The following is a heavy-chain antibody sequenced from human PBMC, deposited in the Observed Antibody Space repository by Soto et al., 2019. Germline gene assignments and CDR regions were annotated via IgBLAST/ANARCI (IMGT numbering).Heavy chain of an antibody. D-gene: IGHD6-19*01. CDR1: GFTFSSYG. V-gene: IGHV3-30*18. J-gene: IGHJ5*02. Sequence: LRLSCAASGFTFSSYGMHWVRQAPGKGLEWVAVISYDGSNKYYADSVKGRFTISRDNSKNTLYLQMNSLRAEDTAVYYCAKDLRSSGWEDWFDPWGQGTLVTVSS. CDR2: ISYDGSNK. CDR3: AKDLRSSGWEDWFDP.